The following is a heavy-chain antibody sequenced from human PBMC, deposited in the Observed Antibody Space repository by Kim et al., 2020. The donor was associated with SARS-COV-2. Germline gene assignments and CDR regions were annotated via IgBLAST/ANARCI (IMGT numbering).Heavy chain of an antibody. V-gene: IGHV1-69*13. CDR2: IIPIFGTA. D-gene: IGHD2-2*01. J-gene: IGHJ5*02. CDR3: ARGCSSTSCYDP. CDR1: GGTFSSYA. Sequence: SVKVSCKASGGTFSSYAISWVRQAPGQGLEWMGGIIPIFGTANYAQKFQGRVTITADESTSTAYMELSSLRSEDTAVYYCARGCSSTSCYDPWGQGTLVTVSS.